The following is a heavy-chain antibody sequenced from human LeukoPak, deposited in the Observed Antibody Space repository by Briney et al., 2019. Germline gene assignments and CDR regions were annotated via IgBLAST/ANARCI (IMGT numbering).Heavy chain of an antibody. CDR2: ISAYNGNT. Sequence: ASVKVSCKASGYTFTSYGISWVRQAPGQGLEWMGWISAYNGNTNYAQKFQGRVTITADESTSTAYMELSSLRSEDTAVYYCARAKWQLVRGREVPYYFDYWGQGTLVTVSS. J-gene: IGHJ4*02. D-gene: IGHD6-6*01. V-gene: IGHV1-18*01. CDR3: ARAKWQLVRGREVPYYFDY. CDR1: GYTFTSYG.